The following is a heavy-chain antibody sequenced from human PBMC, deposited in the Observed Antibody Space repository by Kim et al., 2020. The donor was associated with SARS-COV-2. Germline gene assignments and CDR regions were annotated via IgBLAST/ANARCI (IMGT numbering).Heavy chain of an antibody. V-gene: IGHV3-15*01. CDR1: GFTFSNAW. Sequence: GGSLRLSCAASGFTFSNAWMSWVRQAPGKGLEWVGRIKSKTDGGTTDYAAPVKGRFTISRDDSKNTLYLQMNSLKTEDTAVYYCTTDRLYYYDSSGYRLSHDYWGQGTLVTVSS. CDR3: TTDRLYYYDSSGYRLSHDY. CDR2: IKSKTDGGTT. J-gene: IGHJ4*02. D-gene: IGHD3-22*01.